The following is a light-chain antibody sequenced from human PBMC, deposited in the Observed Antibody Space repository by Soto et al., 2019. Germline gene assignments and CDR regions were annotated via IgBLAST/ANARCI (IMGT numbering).Light chain of an antibody. J-gene: IGKJ1*01. CDR1: QTISSW. V-gene: IGKV1-5*03. Sequence: DIQMTQSPSTLSGSVGDRVTITCRASQTISSWLAWYQQKPGKAPKLLIYKASTLKSGVPSRFSDSGSGTEFTLTISNLQPDDFATYYCQHYNSYSEAFGQGTKVEL. CDR2: KAS. CDR3: QHYNSYSEA.